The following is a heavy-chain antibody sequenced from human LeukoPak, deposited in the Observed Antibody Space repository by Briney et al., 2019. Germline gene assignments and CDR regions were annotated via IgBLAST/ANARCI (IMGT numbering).Heavy chain of an antibody. CDR3: VRSGGLPKFDY. CDR2: IWYDGSNK. J-gene: IGHJ4*02. CDR1: GFTFSSYG. Sequence: PGGSLRLSCAASGFTFSSYGMHWVRQAPGKGLEWVAVIWYDGSNKYYADSVKGRFTISRDNSKNTLYLQMNSLRAEDTAVYYCVRSGGLPKFDYWSQGTLVTVSS. V-gene: IGHV3-33*01.